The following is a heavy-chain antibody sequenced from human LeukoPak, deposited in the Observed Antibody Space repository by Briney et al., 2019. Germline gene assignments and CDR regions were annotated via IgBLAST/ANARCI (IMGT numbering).Heavy chain of an antibody. Sequence: SETLSLTCAVYGGSFSGYYWGWIRQPPGKGLEWIGEINHSGSTNYNPSLKSRVTISVDTSKNQFSLKLSSVTAADTAVYYCARHHSGAPSYYYYYYMDVWGKGTTVTISS. CDR1: GGSFSGYY. J-gene: IGHJ6*03. CDR2: INHSGST. CDR3: ARHHSGAPSYYYYYYMDV. D-gene: IGHD1-26*01. V-gene: IGHV4-34*01.